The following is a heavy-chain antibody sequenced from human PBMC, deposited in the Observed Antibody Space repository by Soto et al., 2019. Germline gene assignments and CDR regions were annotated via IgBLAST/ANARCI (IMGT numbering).Heavy chain of an antibody. CDR3: AKRGDYDFWSGYYRPHYMDY. Sequence: SGGSLRLSCAASGFTFSSYAMSWVRQAPGKGLEWVSAISGSGGSTYYADSVKGRFTISRDNSKNTLYLQMNSLRAEDTAVYYCAKRGDYDFWSGYYRPHYMDYWGQGTLVTVS. J-gene: IGHJ4*02. CDR1: GFTFSSYA. V-gene: IGHV3-23*01. CDR2: ISGSGGST. D-gene: IGHD3-3*01.